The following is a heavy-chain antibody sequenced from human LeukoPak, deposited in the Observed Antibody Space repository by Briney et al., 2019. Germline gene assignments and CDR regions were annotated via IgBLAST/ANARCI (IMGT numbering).Heavy chain of an antibody. CDR1: GFTFDDYA. J-gene: IGHJ6*02. Sequence: GGSLRLSCAASGFTFDDYAMHWVRQAPGKGLEWVSGISWNSGSIGYADSVKGRFTISRDNAKNSLYLQMNSLRAEDTALYYCAKDGGYCSSTSCYGMDVWGQGTTVTVSS. CDR2: ISWNSGSI. CDR3: AKDGGYCSSTSCYGMDV. V-gene: IGHV3-9*01. D-gene: IGHD2-2*01.